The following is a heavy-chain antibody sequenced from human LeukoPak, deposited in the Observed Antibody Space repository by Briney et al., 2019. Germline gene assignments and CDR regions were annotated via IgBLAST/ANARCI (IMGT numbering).Heavy chain of an antibody. CDR3: ARHAYGGSFFDY. V-gene: IGHV4-59*08. CDR2: VYYSGST. CDR1: GDSIGNYY. J-gene: IGHJ4*02. D-gene: IGHD1-26*01. Sequence: SETLSLTCTVSGDSIGNYYWSWIRQPPGKGLEWIGYVYYSGSTNYNPSLKSRVTISVDTSKNQFSLKLSSVTAADTAVYWCARHAYGGSFFDYWGQETLVTVSS.